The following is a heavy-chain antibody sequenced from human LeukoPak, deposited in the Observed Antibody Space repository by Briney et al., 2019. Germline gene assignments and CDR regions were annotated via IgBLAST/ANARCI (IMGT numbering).Heavy chain of an antibody. D-gene: IGHD4-17*01. CDR2: IYYSGST. CDR1: GGSISSYY. V-gene: IGHV4-59*01. CDR3: ARSDYGDYRFVY. Sequence: SETLSLTCNVSGGSISSYYWSWVRQPPGKGLEWIGYIYYSGSTNYNPSLKSRVTISVDTSKKQFSLRLSSVTAADTAVYYCARSDYGDYRFVYWGQGTLVTVSS. J-gene: IGHJ4*02.